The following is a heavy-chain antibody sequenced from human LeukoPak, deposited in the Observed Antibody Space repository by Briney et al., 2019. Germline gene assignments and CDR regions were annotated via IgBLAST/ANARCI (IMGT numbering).Heavy chain of an antibody. Sequence: SETLSLTCAVYGGSFSGYYWSWIRQPPGKGLEWIGEINHSGSTNYDPSLKSRVTISVDTSKNQFSLKLSSVTAADTAVYYCARHVLGSGWFDYWGQGTLVTVSS. D-gene: IGHD6-19*01. V-gene: IGHV4-34*01. CDR1: GGSFSGYY. CDR2: INHSGST. J-gene: IGHJ4*02. CDR3: ARHVLGSGWFDY.